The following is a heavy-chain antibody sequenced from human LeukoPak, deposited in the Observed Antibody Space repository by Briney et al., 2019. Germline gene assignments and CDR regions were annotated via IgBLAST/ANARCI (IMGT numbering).Heavy chain of an antibody. D-gene: IGHD1-26*01. J-gene: IGHJ1*01. CDR2: INHSGST. V-gene: IGHV4-34*01. Sequence: SETLSLTCAAYGGSFSGYYWSWIRQPPGKGLEWIGEINHSGSTNYNPSLKSRVTISVDTSKNQFSLKLSSVTAADTAVYYCARHASGSYNNFQHWGQGTLVTVSS. CDR3: ARHASGSYNNFQH. CDR1: GGSFSGYY.